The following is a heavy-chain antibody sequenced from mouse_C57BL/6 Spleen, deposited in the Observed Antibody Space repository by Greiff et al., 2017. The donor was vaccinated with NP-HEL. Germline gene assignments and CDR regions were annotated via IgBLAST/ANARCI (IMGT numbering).Heavy chain of an antibody. Sequence: QVQLQQSGAELVKPGASVKLSCKASGYTFTEYAIHWVKQRSGQGLEWIGWFYPGSGSIKYNEKFKDKATLTADKSSSTVYMELSRLTSEDSAVYFCARHEAPFYDGYYVYAMDYWGQGTSVTVSS. J-gene: IGHJ4*01. V-gene: IGHV1-62-2*01. CDR2: FYPGSGSI. D-gene: IGHD2-3*01. CDR1: GYTFTEYA. CDR3: ARHEAPFYDGYYVYAMDY.